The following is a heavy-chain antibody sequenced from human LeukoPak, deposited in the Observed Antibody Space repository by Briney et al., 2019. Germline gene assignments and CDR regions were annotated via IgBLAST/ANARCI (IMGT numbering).Heavy chain of an antibody. CDR1: GFTFSSYN. Sequence: GGSLRLSCAASGFTFSSYNMNWVRQAPGKGLEWVSYISSSSSTIYYADSVKGRFTISRDNAKNSLYLQMNSLRVEDTAVYYCARGGSSWSFDYWGQGTLVTVSS. D-gene: IGHD6-13*01. V-gene: IGHV3-48*01. CDR3: ARGGSSWSFDY. CDR2: ISSSSSTI. J-gene: IGHJ4*02.